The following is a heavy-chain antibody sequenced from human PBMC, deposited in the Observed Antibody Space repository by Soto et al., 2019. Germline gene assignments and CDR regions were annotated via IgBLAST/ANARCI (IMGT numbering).Heavy chain of an antibody. CDR2: ISGSGGST. CDR1: GFTFSSYA. CDR3: AKPLRSPRYYDSSQDAFDI. V-gene: IGHV3-23*01. Sequence: RLSCAASGFTFSSYAMSWVRQAPGKGLEWVSAISGSGGSTYYADSVKGRFTISRDNSKNTLYLQMNSLRAEDTAVYYCAKPLRSPRYYDSSQDAFDIWGQGTMVIVSS. D-gene: IGHD3-22*01. J-gene: IGHJ3*02.